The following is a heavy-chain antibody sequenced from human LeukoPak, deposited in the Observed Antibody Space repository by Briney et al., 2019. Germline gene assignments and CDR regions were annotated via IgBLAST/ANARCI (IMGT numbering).Heavy chain of an antibody. CDR3: ATKHYYYGSGSYSTTEDY. Sequence: PSETLSLTCTVSGGSISSGSYYWSWIRQPAGKGLEWIGRIYTSGSTNYNPSLKSRVTISVDTSKNQFSLKLSSVTAADTAAYYCATKHYYYGSGSYSTTEDYWGQGTLVTVSS. J-gene: IGHJ4*02. CDR1: GGSISSGSYY. D-gene: IGHD3-10*01. V-gene: IGHV4-61*02. CDR2: IYTSGST.